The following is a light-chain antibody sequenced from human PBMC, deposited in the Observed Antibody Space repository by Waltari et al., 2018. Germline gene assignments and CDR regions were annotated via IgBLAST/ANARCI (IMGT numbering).Light chain of an antibody. CDR3: QQYYSTPYL. CDR2: WAS. V-gene: IGKV4-1*01. CDR1: QSVLYSSNNKNY. Sequence: DIVMTQSPDSLAVSLGERATINCKSSQSVLYSSNNKNYLGWYQQKPGQHPKLLIYWASTRESGVPDRFSGSGSGTDFTLTISTLQAEDVAVYYCQQYYSTPYLFGQGTKLEIK. J-gene: IGKJ2*01.